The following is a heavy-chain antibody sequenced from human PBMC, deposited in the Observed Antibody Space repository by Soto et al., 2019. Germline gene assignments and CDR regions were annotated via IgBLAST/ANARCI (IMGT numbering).Heavy chain of an antibody. J-gene: IGHJ4*02. V-gene: IGHV3-13*01. D-gene: IGHD2-21*01. CDR3: ARSSALTVVPFDY. CDR2: IGTAGDT. Sequence: GGSLRLSCAASGFTFSSYDMHWVRQATGKGLEWVSAIGTAGDTYYPGSVKGRFTISRENAKNSLYLQMNSLRAGDTAVYYCARSSALTVVPFDYWGQGTLVTVSS. CDR1: GFTFSSYD.